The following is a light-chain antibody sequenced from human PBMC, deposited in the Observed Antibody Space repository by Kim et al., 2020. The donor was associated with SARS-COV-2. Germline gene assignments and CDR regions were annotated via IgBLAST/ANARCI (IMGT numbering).Light chain of an antibody. J-gene: IGLJ1*01. Sequence: APGKTARITCGGTNIGSKSVHWYQQKPCQAPVLVIYNDSDRPSGIPERFSGSNSGNAATLTISRVEAGDDADYYCQVWDSSSDHPVFGAGTKVTVL. CDR2: NDS. CDR3: QVWDSSSDHPV. V-gene: IGLV3-21*04. CDR1: NIGSKS.